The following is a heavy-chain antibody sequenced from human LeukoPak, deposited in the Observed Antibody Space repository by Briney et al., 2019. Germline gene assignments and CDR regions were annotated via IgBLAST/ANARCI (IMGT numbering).Heavy chain of an antibody. V-gene: IGHV4-59*01. J-gene: IGHJ3*02. D-gene: IGHD3-3*01. CDR1: GGSISSYY. Sequence: PSETLSLTCTVSGGSISSYYWSWIRQPPGKGLEWIGYIYYSGSTNYNPSLESRVTISVDTSKNQFSLKLSSVTAADTAVYYCARDYYDFWSGYQDAFDIWGQGTMVTVSS. CDR2: IYYSGST. CDR3: ARDYYDFWSGYQDAFDI.